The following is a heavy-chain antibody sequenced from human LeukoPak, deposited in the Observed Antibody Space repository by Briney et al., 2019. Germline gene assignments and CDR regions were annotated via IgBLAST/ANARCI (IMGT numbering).Heavy chain of an antibody. V-gene: IGHV4-59*08. Sequence: PSETLSLTCTVSGGSISSYYWSWIRQPPGKGLEWIGYIYYSGSTNYNPSLKSRVTISLDTSKNQFSLKLSSVTAADTAVYYCARIYGSGSSSYWGQGTLVTVSS. CDR2: IYYSGST. J-gene: IGHJ4*02. CDR1: GGSISSYY. D-gene: IGHD3-10*01. CDR3: ARIYGSGSSSY.